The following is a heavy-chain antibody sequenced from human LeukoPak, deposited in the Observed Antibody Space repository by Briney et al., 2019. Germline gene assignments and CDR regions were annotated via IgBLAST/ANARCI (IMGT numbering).Heavy chain of an antibody. V-gene: IGHV3-66*02. CDR3: ARESGITTAFDY. Sequence: GGSLRLSGAASGFTVSSNYMSWVRQAPGKGLEWVSVIYSGGSTYYADSVKGRFTISRDNSKNTLYLQMNSLRAEDTAVYYCARESGITTAFDYWGQGTLVTVSS. CDR1: GFTVSSNY. J-gene: IGHJ4*02. D-gene: IGHD3-10*01. CDR2: IYSGGST.